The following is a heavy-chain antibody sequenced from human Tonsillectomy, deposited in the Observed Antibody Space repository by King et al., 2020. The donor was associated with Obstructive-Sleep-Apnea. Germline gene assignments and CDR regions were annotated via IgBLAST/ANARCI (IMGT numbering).Heavy chain of an antibody. CDR1: GGSISSGGYY. CDR3: ARVTYYYESSGYHGTEYFQH. Sequence: QLQESGPGLVKPSQTLSLTCTVSGGSISSGGYYWSWIRHHPGKGLEWIGYIHYSGSTYYNPSLKSRVTISVDTSKNQFSLKLSSFTAADTAVYYCARVTYYYESSGYHGTEYFQHWGQGTLVTVSS. J-gene: IGHJ1*01. V-gene: IGHV4-31*03. D-gene: IGHD3-22*01. CDR2: IHYSGST.